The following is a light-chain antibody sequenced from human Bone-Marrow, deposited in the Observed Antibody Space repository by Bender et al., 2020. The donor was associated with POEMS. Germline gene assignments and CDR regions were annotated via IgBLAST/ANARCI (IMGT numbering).Light chain of an antibody. CDR1: SDPGGYNY. CDR3: SSFTSRNTVV. J-gene: IGLJ2*01. Sequence: QSALTQPASVSGSPGQSITISCTGTSDPGGYNYVSWYQQSPGKAPKVIIYNVNYRPSEVSYRFSGSQSGDTASLTISGLHAEDEADYFCSSFTSRNTVVFGGGTRLTVL. V-gene: IGLV2-14*01. CDR2: NVN.